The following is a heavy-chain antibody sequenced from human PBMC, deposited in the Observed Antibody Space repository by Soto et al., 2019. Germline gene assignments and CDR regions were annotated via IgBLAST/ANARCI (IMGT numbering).Heavy chain of an antibody. V-gene: IGHV1-3*01. J-gene: IGHJ4*02. CDR1: GYTFTSYA. Sequence: QVQLVQSGAEVKKPGASVKVSCKASGYTFTSYAMHWVRQAPGQRLEWMGWINAGNGNTKYSQKFQGRVTITRDTPASTADMEVRSLRPEDTAVDYCARGEYNDIHDYWGQGTLVTVAS. D-gene: IGHD3-22*01. CDR2: INAGNGNT. CDR3: ARGEYNDIHDY.